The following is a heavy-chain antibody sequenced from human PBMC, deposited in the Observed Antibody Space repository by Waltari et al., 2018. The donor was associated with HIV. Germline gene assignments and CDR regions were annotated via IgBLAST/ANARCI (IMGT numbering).Heavy chain of an antibody. CDR3: AKAPHHYDSSGPVY. Sequence: QVQLVESGGGVVQPGGSLRLSCTASGFTFSNYGMYWARQAPGKGLQWVAFIRYDGTNKYYADSVKGRFIISRDNSKNTLSLKMHSLRAEDTAVYYCAKAPHHYDSSGPVYWGQGTLVTVSS. CDR1: GFTFSNYG. D-gene: IGHD3-22*01. V-gene: IGHV3-30*02. CDR2: IRYDGTNK. J-gene: IGHJ4*02.